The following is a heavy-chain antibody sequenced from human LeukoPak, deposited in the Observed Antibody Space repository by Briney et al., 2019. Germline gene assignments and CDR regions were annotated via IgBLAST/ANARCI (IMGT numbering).Heavy chain of an antibody. J-gene: IGHJ4*02. CDR2: IKEDGSEK. CDR3: AKDSSKIRTFIVPTKGYFDY. CDR1: GFTFSSYW. D-gene: IGHD5-12*01. V-gene: IGHV3-7*01. Sequence: GGSLRLSCAASGFTFSSYWMSWVRQAPGKGLEWVANIKEDGSEKYYVDSVKGRFTISRDNSKNTLYLQMNSLRGEDTAVYYCAKDSSKIRTFIVPTKGYFDYWGQGTLVTVSS.